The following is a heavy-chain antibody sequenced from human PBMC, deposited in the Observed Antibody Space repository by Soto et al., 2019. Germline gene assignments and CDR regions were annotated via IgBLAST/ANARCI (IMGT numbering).Heavy chain of an antibody. CDR2: INHSGST. D-gene: IGHD5-18*01. CDR1: GGSFSGYY. V-gene: IGHV4-34*01. CDR3: ARGGQSYGPQFDY. Sequence: SETLSLTCAVYGGSFSGYYWSWIRQPPGKGLEWIGEINHSGSTNYNPSLKSRDTISVDTSKNQFSLKLSSVTAADTAVYYCARGGQSYGPQFDYWGQGTLVTVS. J-gene: IGHJ4*02.